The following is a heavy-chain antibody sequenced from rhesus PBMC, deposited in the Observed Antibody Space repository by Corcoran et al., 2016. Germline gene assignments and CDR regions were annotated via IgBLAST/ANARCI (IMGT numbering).Heavy chain of an antibody. D-gene: IGHD6S26*01. Sequence: EVQLVESGGGLVHPGGSRRLSCVASGFTFSSYGRHWVRQAPGKGLEWVAVISYDGNKKYYADSVKDRFTISRDNSKNMLYLQMNNLKLEDTAVYYCATLPGWSNWYGLDSWGQGVVVTVSS. J-gene: IGHJ6*01. CDR2: ISYDGNKK. CDR3: ATLPGWSNWYGLDS. CDR1: GFTFSSYG. V-gene: IGHV3-54*02.